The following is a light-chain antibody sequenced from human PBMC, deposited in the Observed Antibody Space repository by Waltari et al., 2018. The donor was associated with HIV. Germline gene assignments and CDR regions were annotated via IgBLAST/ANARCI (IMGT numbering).Light chain of an antibody. CDR2: DNN. Sequence: QSVLTQSPSASGAPGQRVAISCSGSSSNIGSNRVTWYQHLPGTAPKLLIFDNNQRPSGVPDRFSGSESGTLASLAISGLQSEDEADYYCAAWDGSLNGYVFGTGTQVTVL. V-gene: IGLV1-44*01. CDR1: SSNIGSNR. J-gene: IGLJ1*01. CDR3: AAWDGSLNGYV.